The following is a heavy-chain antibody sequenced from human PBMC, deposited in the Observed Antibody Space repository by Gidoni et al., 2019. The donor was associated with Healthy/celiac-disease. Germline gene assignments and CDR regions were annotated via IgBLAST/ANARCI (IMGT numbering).Heavy chain of an antibody. V-gene: IGHV4-39*07. Sequence: QLPLQESGPGLVKPSETLSLTCTVSGGSISSSSYYWGWIRPPPGKGLEWIGSIYYSGSTYYNPSLKSRVTISVDTSKNQFSLKLSSVTAADTAVYYCARDLSSSSGFGENYRNLGFGFYYYGMDVWGQGTTVTVSS. J-gene: IGHJ6*02. CDR2: IYYSGST. CDR1: GGSISSSSYY. CDR3: ARDLSSSSGFGENYRNLGFGFYYYGMDV. D-gene: IGHD6-6*01.